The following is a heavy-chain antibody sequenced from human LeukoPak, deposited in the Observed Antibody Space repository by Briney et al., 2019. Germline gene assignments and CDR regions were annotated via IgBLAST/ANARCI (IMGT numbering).Heavy chain of an antibody. Sequence: GGSLRLSCAASGLTVSSKYMSRVRQAPGKGLEWVSVMYNNGNTHYADSVKGRFTISRDNAKNTLYLQMNSLRPEDTAVYYCARVGGDRVAYWGQGTLVTVSS. D-gene: IGHD4-17*01. CDR1: GLTVSSKY. V-gene: IGHV3-53*01. J-gene: IGHJ4*02. CDR2: MYNNGNT. CDR3: ARVGGDRVAY.